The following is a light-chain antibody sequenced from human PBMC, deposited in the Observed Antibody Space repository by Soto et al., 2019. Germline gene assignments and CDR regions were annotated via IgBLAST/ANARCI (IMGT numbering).Light chain of an antibody. CDR1: QNIRTY. Sequence: DIQMTQSPYSLSASVGDSVTITCRASQNIRTYLNWYQQKPGRAPKLLIHSASALPSGVPSRFSGSGSGTEFTPTMSGLQPEDFATYYCQQGPSSPYHFGQGTKVEIK. V-gene: IGKV1-39*01. CDR2: SAS. J-gene: IGKJ2*01. CDR3: QQGPSSPYH.